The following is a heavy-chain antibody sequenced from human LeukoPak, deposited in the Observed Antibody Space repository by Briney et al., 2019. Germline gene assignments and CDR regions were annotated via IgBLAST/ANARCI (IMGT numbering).Heavy chain of an antibody. Sequence: GGSLRLSCAASGFTFSSYAMSWVRQAPGKGLEWVSAISGSGGSTYYADSVKGRFTISRDNSKNTLYPQMNSLRAEDTAVYYCAKVSYDSSGYPDYWGQGTLVTVSS. CDR2: ISGSGGST. CDR3: AKVSYDSSGYPDY. V-gene: IGHV3-23*01. CDR1: GFTFSSYA. J-gene: IGHJ4*02. D-gene: IGHD3-22*01.